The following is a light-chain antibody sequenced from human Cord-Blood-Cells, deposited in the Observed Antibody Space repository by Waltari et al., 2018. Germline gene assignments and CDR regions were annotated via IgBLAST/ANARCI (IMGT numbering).Light chain of an antibody. Sequence: QSVLTQPPSASGTPGQRVTIPCSGRSSNIGSNTVTWYQQLPGTAPKLLIYSNNQRPSGVPDRFSGSKSGTSASLAISGLQSEDEADYYCAAWDDSLNGYVFGTGTKVTVL. V-gene: IGLV1-44*01. J-gene: IGLJ1*01. CDR3: AAWDDSLNGYV. CDR1: SSNIGSNT. CDR2: SNN.